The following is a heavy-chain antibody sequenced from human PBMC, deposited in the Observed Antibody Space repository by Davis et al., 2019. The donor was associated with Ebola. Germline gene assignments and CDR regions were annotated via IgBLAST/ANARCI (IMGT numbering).Heavy chain of an antibody. CDR3: ASGLVRGESYWYFDL. V-gene: IGHV1-69*10. CDR1: GCTFSSYA. CDR2: IIPMLGIA. Sequence: SVNVSCQASGCTFSSYAISWVRQPPGQGLEWMGGIIPMLGIANYAQKFQGRVTITADESTSTAYMELSSLGSEDTAVYYGASGLVRGESYWYFDLWGRGTLVTVSS. D-gene: IGHD6-6*01. J-gene: IGHJ2*01.